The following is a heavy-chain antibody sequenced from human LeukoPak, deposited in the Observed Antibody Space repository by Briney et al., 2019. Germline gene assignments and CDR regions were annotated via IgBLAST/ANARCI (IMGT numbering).Heavy chain of an antibody. CDR3: ARVRDCSGGSCYYVYYYGMDV. J-gene: IGHJ6*02. CDR1: GGTFSSYA. Sequence: SVKVSCKASGGTFSSYAISWVRQAPGQGLEWMGGIIPIFGTANYAQKFQGRVTITADESTSTAYMELSSLRSEDTAVYYCARVRDCSGGSCYYVYYYGMDVWGQGTTVTVSS. V-gene: IGHV1-69*13. D-gene: IGHD2-15*01. CDR2: IIPIFGTA.